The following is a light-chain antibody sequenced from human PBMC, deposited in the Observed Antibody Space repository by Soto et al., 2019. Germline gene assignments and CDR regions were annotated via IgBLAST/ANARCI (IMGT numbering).Light chain of an antibody. V-gene: IGLV2-8*01. CDR2: EVS. Sequence: QSALTPPPSASGSPGQSVTISCTGTSSDVGGYNYVSWYQQHPGKAPKLMIYEVSKRPSGVPDRVSGSKSGNTASLTVSGLQAEDEADYYCSSYAGSNNFVFGGGTKLTVL. J-gene: IGLJ2*01. CDR3: SSYAGSNNFV. CDR1: SSDVGGYNY.